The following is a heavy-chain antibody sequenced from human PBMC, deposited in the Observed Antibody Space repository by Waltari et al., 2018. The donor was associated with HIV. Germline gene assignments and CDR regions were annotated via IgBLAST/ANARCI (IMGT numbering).Heavy chain of an antibody. CDR1: GGSISSSSYY. J-gene: IGHJ5*02. D-gene: IGHD6-13*01. Sequence: QLQLQESGPGLVKPSETLSLTCTVSGGSISSSSYYWGWIRQPPGKGLEWIGSIYYSGSTYYNPSLKSRVTISLDTSKNQFSLKLSSVTAADTAVYYCARHEGATKIAAAGTRPNWFDPWGQGTLVTVSS. V-gene: IGHV4-39*01. CDR3: ARHEGATKIAAAGTRPNWFDP. CDR2: IYYSGST.